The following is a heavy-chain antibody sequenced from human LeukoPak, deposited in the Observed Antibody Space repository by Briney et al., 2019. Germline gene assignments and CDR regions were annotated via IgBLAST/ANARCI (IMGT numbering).Heavy chain of an antibody. CDR3: AKEYDSSGYNNWFDP. D-gene: IGHD3-22*01. CDR1: GFTFSSYA. V-gene: IGHV3-23*01. J-gene: IGHJ5*02. Sequence: PGGSLRLSCAASGFTFSSYAMSWVRQAPGKGPEWVSAISGSGGSTYYADSVKGRFTTSRDNSKNTLYLQMNSLRAEDTAVYYCAKEYDSSGYNNWFDPWGQGTLVTVSS. CDR2: ISGSGGST.